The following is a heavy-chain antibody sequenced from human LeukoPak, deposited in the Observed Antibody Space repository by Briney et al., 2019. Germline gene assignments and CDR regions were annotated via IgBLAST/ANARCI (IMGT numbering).Heavy chain of an antibody. CDR1: GGTFSSYA. CDR3: ARETYSSGWYFPPA. D-gene: IGHD6-19*01. CDR2: IIPIFGTA. J-gene: IGHJ5*02. Sequence: GSSVKVSCKSSGGTFSSYAISWVRQAPGPGLEWMGRIIPIFGTANYGQKFQGRVTITTDESTSTAYMELRSLRSEDTAVYYCARETYSSGWYFPPAWGQGTLVTVSS. V-gene: IGHV1-69*05.